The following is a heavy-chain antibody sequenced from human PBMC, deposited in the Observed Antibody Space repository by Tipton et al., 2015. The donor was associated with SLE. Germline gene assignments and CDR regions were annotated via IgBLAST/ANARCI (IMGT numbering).Heavy chain of an antibody. V-gene: IGHV3-15*01. D-gene: IGHD5-12*01. J-gene: IGHJ4*02. CDR2: IKSKADGGTT. CDR1: GFTFTNAW. Sequence: SLRLSCTVSGFTFTNAWMSWVRRAPGRGLEWVGRIKSKADGGTTDYVAPVKGRFTMSRDDSKKTLYLQMNSLKTEDTAVYYCIPRGYSGYWGQGTLVTVSS. CDR3: IPRGYSGY.